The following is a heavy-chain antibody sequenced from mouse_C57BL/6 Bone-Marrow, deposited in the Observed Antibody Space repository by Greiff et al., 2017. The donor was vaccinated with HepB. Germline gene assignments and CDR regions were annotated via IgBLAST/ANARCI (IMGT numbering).Heavy chain of an antibody. CDR2: ISNGGGST. Sequence: EVKVVESGGGLVQPGGSLKLSCAASGFTFSDYYMYWVRQTPEKRLEWVAYISNGGGSTYYPDTVKGRFTISRDNAKNTLYLQMSRLKSEDTAMYYCARQDGHGYPFAYWGQGTLVTVSA. D-gene: IGHD2-2*01. J-gene: IGHJ3*01. CDR1: GFTFSDYY. CDR3: ARQDGHGYPFAY. V-gene: IGHV5-12*01.